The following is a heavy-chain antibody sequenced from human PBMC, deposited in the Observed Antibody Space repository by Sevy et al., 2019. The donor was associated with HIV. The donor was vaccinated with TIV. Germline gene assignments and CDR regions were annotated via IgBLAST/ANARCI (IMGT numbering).Heavy chain of an antibody. J-gene: IGHJ3*02. D-gene: IGHD4-17*01. V-gene: IGHV3-21*01. CDR1: EFTFSSYS. Sequence: GGSLRLSCATSEFTFSSYSMHWVRQAPGNGLEWVSSISGGGTYIYYADSVKGRFTISRDNAKNSLSLQMNSLRAEDTAVYYCARGTHDYGDYDRDAFDIWGQGTMVTVSS. CDR2: ISGGGTYI. CDR3: ARGTHDYGDYDRDAFDI.